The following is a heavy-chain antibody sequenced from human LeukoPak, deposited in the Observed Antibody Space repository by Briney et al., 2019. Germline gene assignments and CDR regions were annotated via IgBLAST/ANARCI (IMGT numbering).Heavy chain of an antibody. CDR1: GFTFRNYG. CDR2: IWYDGSKK. CDR3: ARDLGTSGFYFDY. V-gene: IGHV3-33*01. Sequence: GGSLRLPCAASGFTFRNYGMHWVRQAPGKGLEWVAVIWYDGSKKYYSDSVKGRFTISRDDSKSTLYLQMNSLRVEDTAIYYCARDLGTSGFYFDYWGQGILVTVSS. J-gene: IGHJ4*02. D-gene: IGHD3-10*01.